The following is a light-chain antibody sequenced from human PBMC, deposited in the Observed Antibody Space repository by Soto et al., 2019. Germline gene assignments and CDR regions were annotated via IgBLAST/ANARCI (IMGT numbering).Light chain of an antibody. V-gene: IGKV3-20*01. CDR3: QQYSSSPLT. Sequence: EIVLTQSPGTLSLSPGERATLSCRASQSVRSSHLAWYQQMPGQAPRLLSYGASNRATGIPDRFSGSGSGTDFTLTISRLEPEDFAVYYCQQYSSSPLTFGGGTKVEI. J-gene: IGKJ4*01. CDR2: GAS. CDR1: QSVRSSH.